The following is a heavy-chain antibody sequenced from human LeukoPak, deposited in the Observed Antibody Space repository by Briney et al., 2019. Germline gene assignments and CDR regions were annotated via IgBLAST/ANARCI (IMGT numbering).Heavy chain of an antibody. CDR3: AREEVGYHWYFDL. Sequence: GGSLRLSCAASGFTFSGSAMSWVRQAPGKGLEWVANIKQDGSEKYYVDSVKGRFTISRDNAKNSLYLQMNSLRAEDTAVYYCAREEVGYHWYFDLWGRGTLVTVSS. D-gene: IGHD2-8*02. V-gene: IGHV3-7*01. CDR1: GFTFSGSA. J-gene: IGHJ2*01. CDR2: IKQDGSEK.